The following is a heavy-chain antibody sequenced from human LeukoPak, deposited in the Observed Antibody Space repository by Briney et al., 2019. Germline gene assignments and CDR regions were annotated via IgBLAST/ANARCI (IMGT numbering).Heavy chain of an antibody. V-gene: IGHV3-23*01. CDR2: ISDSGDYT. J-gene: IGHJ4*02. D-gene: IGHD2-8*01. CDR1: GFTFSSYA. Sequence: GGSLTLSCSGSGFTFSSYAMSWVRQAPGQGLEWVSVISDSGDYTSYADSVRGRFTISRDNSRNTLYLQMISLRPEDTAVYYCAKDTSIGKYCTNGVCSPFDCWGQGTLVTVSS. CDR3: AKDTSIGKYCTNGVCSPFDC.